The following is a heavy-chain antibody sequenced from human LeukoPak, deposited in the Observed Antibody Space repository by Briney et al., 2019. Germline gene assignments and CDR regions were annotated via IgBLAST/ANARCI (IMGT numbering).Heavy chain of an antibody. V-gene: IGHV3-66*01. J-gene: IGHJ4*02. CDR2: IYSTGGK. Sequence: GGSLRLSCAASEFTVSTNYMSWVRQAPGKGLEWVSIIYSTGGKYYADSVKGRFTISRDNSKHTLYLQMNSVRGEDAAVYYCARGSDGCCAFDYWGQGILVTVSS. D-gene: IGHD5-24*01. CDR3: ARGSDGCCAFDY. CDR1: EFTVSTNY.